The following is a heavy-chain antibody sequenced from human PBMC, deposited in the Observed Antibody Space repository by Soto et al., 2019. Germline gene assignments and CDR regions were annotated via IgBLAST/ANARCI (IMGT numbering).Heavy chain of an antibody. J-gene: IGHJ5*02. CDR1: NGSISSPIYY. Sequence: QMQLQESGPGLVRPSETLSLTCTVSNGSISSPIYYWGWIRQPPGKGLEWIGSIHQTGSTYYNPSLQGRVTISVDTSKNQFSLKLSSVTAADTAMYFCAGRSSLASVQLFFREISNYTWFDPWGQGTLVTVSS. D-gene: IGHD1-1*01. V-gene: IGHV4-39*01. CDR3: AGRSSLASVQLFFREISNYTWFDP. CDR2: IHQTGST.